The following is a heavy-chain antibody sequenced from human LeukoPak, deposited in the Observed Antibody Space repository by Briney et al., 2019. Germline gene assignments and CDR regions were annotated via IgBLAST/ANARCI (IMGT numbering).Heavy chain of an antibody. CDR3: AKGGDCSSTSCYIWLPFDY. Sequence: GRSLRLSCAASGFTFADFAMNRVRGAPGPGRKGFSGFSWNSGSIGYGASVKGRFTISRDNAKNSLYLQMNSLRAEDTALYYCAKGGDCSSTSCYIWLPFDYWGQGTLVTVSS. D-gene: IGHD2-2*02. V-gene: IGHV3-9*01. CDR1: GFTFADFA. J-gene: IGHJ4*02. CDR2: FSWNSGSI.